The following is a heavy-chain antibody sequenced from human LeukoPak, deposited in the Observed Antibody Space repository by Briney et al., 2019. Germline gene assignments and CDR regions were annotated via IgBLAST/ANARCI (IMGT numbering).Heavy chain of an antibody. CDR2: ISGTGGST. CDR3: ARDKVVVVPASTPTGAAAYYYYGMDV. CDR1: GFTFSSYA. D-gene: IGHD2-2*01. Sequence: GGSLRLSCAASGFTFSSYAMSWVRQAPGKGLEWVSTISGTGGSTYYADSVKGQFTISRDNSKNSLYLQMNSLRAEDTAVYYCARDKVVVVPASTPTGAAAYYYYGMDVWGQGTTVTVSS. V-gene: IGHV3-23*01. J-gene: IGHJ6*02.